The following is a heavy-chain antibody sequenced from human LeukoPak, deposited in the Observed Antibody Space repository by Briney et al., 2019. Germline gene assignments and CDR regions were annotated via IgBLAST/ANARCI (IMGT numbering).Heavy chain of an antibody. Sequence: GASVKVSCKASGGTFSSYAISWVRQAPGQGLEWMGRIIPIFVTANYAQKFQGRVTITTDESTSTAYMELSSLRSEDTAVYYCARDHQSLGYCSGGSCPGRYYYYYMDVWGKGTTVTVSS. V-gene: IGHV1-69*05. CDR3: ARDHQSLGYCSGGSCPGRYYYYYMDV. J-gene: IGHJ6*03. D-gene: IGHD2-15*01. CDR1: GGTFSSYA. CDR2: IIPIFVTA.